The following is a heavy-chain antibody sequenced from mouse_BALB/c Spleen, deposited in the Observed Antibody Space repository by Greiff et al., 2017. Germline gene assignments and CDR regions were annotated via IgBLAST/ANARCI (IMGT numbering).Heavy chain of an antibody. D-gene: IGHD2-1*01. Sequence: EVKLQESGGGLVKPGGSLKLSCAASGFTFSSYAMSWVRQTPEKRLEWVASISSGGSTYYPDSVKGRFTISRDNARNILYLQMSSLRSEDTAMYYCARVGGNSYYYAMDYWGQGTSVTVSS. V-gene: IGHV5-6-5*01. J-gene: IGHJ4*01. CDR1: GFTFSSYA. CDR3: ARVGGNSYYYAMDY. CDR2: ISSGGST.